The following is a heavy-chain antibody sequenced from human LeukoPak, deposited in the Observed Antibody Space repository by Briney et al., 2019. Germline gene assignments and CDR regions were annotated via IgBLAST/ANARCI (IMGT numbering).Heavy chain of an antibody. D-gene: IGHD3-10*01. CDR2: IRYDGGNT. V-gene: IGHV3-30*02. J-gene: IGHJ4*02. Sequence: GGSLRLSCAASGFTFSSYAMSWVRQAPGKGLEWVAFIRYDGGNTYYADSVKGRFTISRDNAKNSLYLQMNSLRAEDTAVYYCARAGIYYGSGSYNYFDYWGQGTLVTVSS. CDR3: ARAGIYYGSGSYNYFDY. CDR1: GFTFSSYA.